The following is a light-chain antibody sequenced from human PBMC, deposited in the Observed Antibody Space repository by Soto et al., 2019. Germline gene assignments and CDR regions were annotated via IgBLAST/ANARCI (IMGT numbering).Light chain of an antibody. V-gene: IGKV3-20*01. Sequence: EIVLTQSPGTLSLSPGERATLSCRASQSVSSSYLAWYQQKPGQAPRLLIYGASSRATGIPDRFSGRGSGTDFTLTIRRREPEDFAVYYCQQYGSSPPWTFGQGTKVEIK. CDR1: QSVSSSY. J-gene: IGKJ1*01. CDR3: QQYGSSPPWT. CDR2: GAS.